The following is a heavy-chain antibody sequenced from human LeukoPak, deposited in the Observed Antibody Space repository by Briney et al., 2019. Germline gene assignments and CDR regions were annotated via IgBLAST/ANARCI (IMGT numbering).Heavy chain of an antibody. V-gene: IGHV1-46*01. J-gene: IGHJ4*02. CDR1: GYTFTSYY. CDR2: INPSGGST. CDR3: ARGIVVVTATLVYYFDY. Sequence: GASVKVSCKASGYTFTSYYMHWVRQAPGQGLEWMGIINPSGGSTSYAQKFQGRVTMTRDTSTSTVYMELSSLRSEDTAVYYCARGIVVVTATLVYYFDYWGQGTLVTVSS. D-gene: IGHD2-21*02.